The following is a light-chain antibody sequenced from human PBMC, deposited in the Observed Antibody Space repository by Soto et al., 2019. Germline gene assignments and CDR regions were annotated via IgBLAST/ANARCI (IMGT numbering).Light chain of an antibody. CDR1: QSISSW. Sequence: DIQMTQSPSTLSASVGARAPITCRASQSISSWLAWYQQKPGKAPKLLIYKASSLESGVPSRFSGSGSGTEFTLTISSLQPDDFATYYCQQYNSYPVTFGQGTKVDIK. J-gene: IGKJ1*01. CDR3: QQYNSYPVT. CDR2: KAS. V-gene: IGKV1-5*03.